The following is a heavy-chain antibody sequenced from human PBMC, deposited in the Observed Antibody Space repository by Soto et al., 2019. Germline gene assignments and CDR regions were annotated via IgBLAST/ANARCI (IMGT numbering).Heavy chain of an antibody. CDR2: IYHSGST. J-gene: IGHJ4*02. Sequence: PSETLSLTCAVSGGSISSSNWWSWVRQPPGKGLEWIGEIYHSGSTNYNPSLKSRVTISVDKSKNQFSLKPSSVTAADTAVYYCARDKVAVAGMVYYFDYWGQGTLVTVSS. V-gene: IGHV4-4*02. D-gene: IGHD6-19*01. CDR1: GGSISSSNW. CDR3: ARDKVAVAGMVYYFDY.